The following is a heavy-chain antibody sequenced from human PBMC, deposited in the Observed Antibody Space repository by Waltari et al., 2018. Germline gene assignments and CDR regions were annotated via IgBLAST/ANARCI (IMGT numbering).Heavy chain of an antibody. J-gene: IGHJ4*02. V-gene: IGHV3-23*04. CDR3: AKDPKWEHSGYFDS. CDR2: ITGSGCYT. CDR1: GFTFSNYA. Sequence: EVQLVESGGGLVQHGGSLRLSCAASGFTFSNYAMIWVRQAPGKGLEWVSAITGSGCYTYYADSVKGRFTISRDNSKNTLYLQMNSLRAEDTAIYYCAKDPKWEHSGYFDSWGQGTLVTVSS. D-gene: IGHD1-26*01.